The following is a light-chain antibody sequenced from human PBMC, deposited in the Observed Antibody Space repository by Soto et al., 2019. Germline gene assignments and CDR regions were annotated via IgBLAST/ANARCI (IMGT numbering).Light chain of an antibody. CDR2: DAS. J-gene: IGKJ1*01. CDR1: SSVSTY. CDR3: QQRTNWPWT. Sequence: EIVLTQSPGTLSLSPGERATLSCRASSSVSTYLAWYQQKPGQAPTLLIYDASNRATGIPARFSGSGSGTDFTLSISSREPEFFAVYFCQQRTNWPWTFGPITKVEI. V-gene: IGKV3-11*01.